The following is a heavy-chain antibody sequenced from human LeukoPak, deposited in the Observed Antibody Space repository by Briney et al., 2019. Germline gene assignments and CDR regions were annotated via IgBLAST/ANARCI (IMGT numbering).Heavy chain of an antibody. CDR2: ISYDGSNK. D-gene: IGHD3-10*01. J-gene: IGHJ4*02. V-gene: IGHV3-30*04. CDR3: ARLFSNTFYYHSGTHLDY. Sequence: QPGGSLRLSCAASGFTFSSYPMQWVRQAPGKGLEWVAVISYDGSNKYYTDSVKGRFTISRDNSKNTLYLQMNSLRAEDTAVYYCARLFSNTFYYHSGTHLDYWGQGTLVTVSS. CDR1: GFTFSSYP.